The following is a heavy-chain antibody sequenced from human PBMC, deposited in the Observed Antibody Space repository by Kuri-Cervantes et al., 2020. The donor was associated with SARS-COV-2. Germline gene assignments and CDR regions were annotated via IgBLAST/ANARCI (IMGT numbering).Heavy chain of an antibody. CDR2: IYTSGST. V-gene: IGHV4-4*07. J-gene: IGHJ3*02. CDR1: GGSISSYY. CDR3: ARVKGDDFWSGRQSDAFDI. D-gene: IGHD3-3*01. Sequence: SCTVSGGSISSYYWSWIRQPAGKGLEWIGRIYTSGSTNYNPSLKSRVTMSVDTSKNQFSLKLSSVTAADTAVYYCARVKGDDFWSGRQSDAFDIWGQGTMVTVSS.